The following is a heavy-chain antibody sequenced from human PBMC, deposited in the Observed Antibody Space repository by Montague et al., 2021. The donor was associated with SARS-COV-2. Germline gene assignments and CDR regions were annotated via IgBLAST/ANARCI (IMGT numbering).Heavy chain of an antibody. CDR3: ARAGGFDNSGYVGRLRTYYFDY. V-gene: IGHV4-39*07. Sequence: SETLSLTCTVSGASIRSSDHYWGWIRQPPGEGLEWIGSIYYTGSRYYTPSLTSRLTISVDTSRYQFSLELTSVTAADTAIYYCARAGGFDNSGYVGRLRTYYFDYWGRGLLVTVSS. CDR2: IYYTGSR. D-gene: IGHD3-22*01. CDR1: GASIRSSDHY. J-gene: IGHJ4*02.